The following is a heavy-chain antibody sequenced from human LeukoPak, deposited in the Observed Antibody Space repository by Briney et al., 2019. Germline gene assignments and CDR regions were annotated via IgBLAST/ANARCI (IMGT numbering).Heavy chain of an antibody. CDR1: GGAISGGYY. Sequence: PSETLSLTCTVSGGAISGGYYWGWIRPPPGKGLEWIGYIYYSGSTFYNPSVKSRVTISGDTSKNQLYLKLSSVTAADTAVYYCARVGWSGSSGFLDYWGQGTLVTVSS. V-gene: IGHV4-30-4*08. CDR2: IYYSGST. CDR3: ARVGWSGSSGFLDY. J-gene: IGHJ4*02. D-gene: IGHD3-22*01.